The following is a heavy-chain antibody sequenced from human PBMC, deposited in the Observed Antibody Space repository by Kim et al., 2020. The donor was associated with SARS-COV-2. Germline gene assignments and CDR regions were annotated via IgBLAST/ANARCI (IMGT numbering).Heavy chain of an antibody. V-gene: IGHV3-30*18. Sequence: GGSLRLSCAASGFTFSSYGMHWVRQAPGKGLEWVAVISYDGSNKYYADSVKGRFTISRDNSKNTLYLQMNSLRAEDTAVYYCAKGKYCSSTSCSPRKGGIDYWGQGTLVTVSS. D-gene: IGHD2-2*01. CDR3: AKGKYCSSTSCSPRKGGIDY. CDR2: ISYDGSNK. CDR1: GFTFSSYG. J-gene: IGHJ4*02.